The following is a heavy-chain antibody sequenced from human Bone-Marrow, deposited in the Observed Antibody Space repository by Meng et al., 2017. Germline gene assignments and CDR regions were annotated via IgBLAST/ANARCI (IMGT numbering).Heavy chain of an antibody. D-gene: IGHD1-20*01. J-gene: IGHJ4*02. CDR3: ARDRMYNWNDRPFDY. Sequence: GESLKISCAASGFTFSSYAMHWVRQAPGKWLEWVAVIWYDGSNKYYADSVKGRFTISRDNSKNTLYLQMNSLRAEDTAVYYCARDRMYNWNDRPFDYWGQGTLVTVSS. CDR1: GFTFSSYA. CDR2: IWYDGSNK. V-gene: IGHV3-30*07.